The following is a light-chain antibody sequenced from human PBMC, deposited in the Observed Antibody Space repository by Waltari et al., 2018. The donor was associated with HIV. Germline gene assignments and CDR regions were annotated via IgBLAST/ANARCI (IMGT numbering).Light chain of an antibody. J-gene: IGLJ2*01. V-gene: IGLV1-47*01. CDR1: TANIGANF. CDR3: AVLDDTLGGGV. CDR2: RDN. Sequence: QSVLPQPPSASGTPGQKVTISCSGGTANIGANFEFWFQQFPGTAPKLLIYRDNLRHSGVPSRFSGSKSGTSASLTISGLRSDDEAHYFCAVLDDTLGGGVFGGGTKLTVL.